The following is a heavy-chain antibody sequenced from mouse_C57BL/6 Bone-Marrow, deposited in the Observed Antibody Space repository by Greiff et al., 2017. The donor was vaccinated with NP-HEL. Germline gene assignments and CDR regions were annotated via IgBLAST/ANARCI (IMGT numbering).Heavy chain of an antibody. D-gene: IGHD2-10*02. CDR2: IYPSDSET. Sequence: QVQLQQPGAELVRPGSSVKLSCKASGYTFTSYWMDWVKQRPGQGLEWIGNIYPSDSETHYNQKFKDKATLTVDKSSSTAYMQLSSLTSEDSAVYYRASGYGNYSDYGGQGTTLTVSS. CDR1: GYTFTSYW. V-gene: IGHV1-61*01. CDR3: ASGYGNYSDY. J-gene: IGHJ2*01.